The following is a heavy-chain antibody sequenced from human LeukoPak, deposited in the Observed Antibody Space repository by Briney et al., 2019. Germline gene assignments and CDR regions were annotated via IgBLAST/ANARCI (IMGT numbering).Heavy chain of an antibody. D-gene: IGHD1-26*01. J-gene: IGHJ4*02. CDR3: AKDRYSGSYLQTGPCAH. CDR1: GFTFSRHG. Sequence: PGGSVRLSCVASGFTFSRHGMNWVRQAPGKGLEWVASISKDGHNIHYVDSVRGRFTISRDNSKNTLYLQMNSLRAEDTALYFCAKDRYSGSYLQTGPCAHWGQGTLVTVSS. CDR2: ISKDGHNI. V-gene: IGHV3-30*18.